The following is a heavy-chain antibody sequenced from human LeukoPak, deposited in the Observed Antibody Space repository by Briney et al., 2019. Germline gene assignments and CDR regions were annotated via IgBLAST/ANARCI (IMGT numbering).Heavy chain of an antibody. D-gene: IGHD5-18*01. CDR3: ASSEAAMGRNFDY. Sequence: SSETLSLTCTVSGGSISSGGYYWSWIRRHPGKGLEWIGYIYYSGSTYYNPSLKSRVTISVDTSKNQFSLKLSSVTAADTAVYYCASSEAAMGRNFDYWGQGTLVTVSS. CDR1: GGSISSGGYY. CDR2: IYYSGST. V-gene: IGHV4-31*03. J-gene: IGHJ4*02.